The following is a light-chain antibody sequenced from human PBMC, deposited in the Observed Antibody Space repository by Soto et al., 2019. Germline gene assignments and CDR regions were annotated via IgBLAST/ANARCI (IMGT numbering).Light chain of an antibody. Sequence: QSVLTQPPSVSGSPGQSVTISCTGTSSEVGAYNYVSWYQQHPGKAPKLMIYEVTKRPSGVPDRFSGSKSANTASLTVSGPQAEDESDYGCCSCTSSIAVVFGGGTKVTVL. V-gene: IGLV2-8*01. J-gene: IGLJ2*01. CDR2: EVT. CDR1: SSEVGAYNY. CDR3: CSCTSSIAVV.